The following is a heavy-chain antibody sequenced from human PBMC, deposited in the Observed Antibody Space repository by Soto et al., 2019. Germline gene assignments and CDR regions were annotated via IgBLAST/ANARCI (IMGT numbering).Heavy chain of an antibody. CDR2: INHSGST. V-gene: IGHV4-34*01. J-gene: IGHJ4*02. D-gene: IGHD2-8*02. CDR3: ARDKITGLFDY. CDR1: GGSFSGYC. Sequence: SETLSLSCAVYGGSFSGYCWTWIRQPPGTGLEWIGEINHSGSTNYNPSLKSRVTISVDTSKNQFSLKLTSVTAADTAVYYCARDKITGLFDYWGQGTLVTVSS.